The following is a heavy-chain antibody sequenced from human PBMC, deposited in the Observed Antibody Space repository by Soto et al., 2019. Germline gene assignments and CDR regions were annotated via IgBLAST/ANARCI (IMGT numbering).Heavy chain of an antibody. V-gene: IGHV1-69*13. CDR2: ITPTLGTT. CDR1: GATFSGSA. CDR3: ARGFTPGATIEGFDY. D-gene: IGHD1-1*01. Sequence: SVKVSCKASGATFSGSAFSWVRQAPGQGLEWMGGITPTLGTTNYAQHLQGSVTITADEYTATSFMELTSLTSADTAIYYCARGFTPGATIEGFDYWGQGTLVTVSS. J-gene: IGHJ4*02.